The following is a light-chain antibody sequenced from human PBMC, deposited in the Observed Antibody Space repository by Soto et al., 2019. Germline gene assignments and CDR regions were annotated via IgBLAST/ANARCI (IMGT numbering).Light chain of an antibody. CDR3: SSYTATSTLI. J-gene: IGLJ1*01. CDR1: SSDIGGYNY. CDR2: DVS. Sequence: QSALTQPASVSGSPGQSITISCTGTSSDIGGYNYVSWYQQHPGKAPKLIIYDVSDRPSGGSDRFSGSKSGNTASLTISGRQADDEADYYFSSYTATSTLIFGIGTKVTVL. V-gene: IGLV2-14*03.